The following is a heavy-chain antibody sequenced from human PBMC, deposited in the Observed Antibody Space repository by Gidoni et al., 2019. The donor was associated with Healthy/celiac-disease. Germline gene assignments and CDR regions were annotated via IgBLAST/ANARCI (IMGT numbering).Heavy chain of an antibody. Sequence: EVQLVESGGGLVQPGGSLRLSCAASGFTFSSYWMHWVRQAPGKGLVWVSRINSDGSSTSYADSVKGRFTISRDNAKNTLYLQMNSLRAEDTAVYYCARDWLLSYYYYGMDVWGQGTTVTVSS. CDR1: GFTFSSYW. CDR3: ARDWLLSYYYYGMDV. CDR2: INSDGSST. D-gene: IGHD3-9*01. V-gene: IGHV3-74*01. J-gene: IGHJ6*02.